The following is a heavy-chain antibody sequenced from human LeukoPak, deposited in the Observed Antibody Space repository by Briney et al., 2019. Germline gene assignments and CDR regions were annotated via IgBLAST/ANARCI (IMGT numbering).Heavy chain of an antibody. CDR1: GYTFTSYY. J-gene: IGHJ6*04. CDR3: ARDLEGTASGSYYRASMDV. D-gene: IGHD3-10*01. CDR2: INPSGGST. Sequence: ASVKVSWKASGYTFTSYYIHWVRQAPGQGLEWMGIINPSGGSTSYAQKFQGRVTMTRDTSTSTVYMELSSLRSEDTAVYYCARDLEGTASGSYYRASMDVWGKGTTVTVSS. V-gene: IGHV1-46*01.